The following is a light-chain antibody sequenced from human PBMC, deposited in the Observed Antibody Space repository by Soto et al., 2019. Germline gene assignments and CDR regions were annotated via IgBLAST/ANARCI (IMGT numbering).Light chain of an antibody. CDR3: QQYGSSPVT. CDR2: GAS. V-gene: IGKV3-20*01. Sequence: EIVLTQSPGTLSLSPGERATLSCRASQSVSSSYLAWYQQKPGQAPRLLIYGASSRATGIPDRFSGSGSGAEFTLTSSRLEPEDFAVYYCQQYGSSPVTFGPGTKVDIK. J-gene: IGKJ3*01. CDR1: QSVSSSY.